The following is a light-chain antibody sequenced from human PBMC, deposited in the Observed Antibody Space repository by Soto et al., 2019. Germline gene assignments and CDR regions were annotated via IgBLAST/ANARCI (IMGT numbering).Light chain of an antibody. CDR1: SSDVGGYDY. V-gene: IGLV2-14*01. CDR3: SSFTSSHTWV. CDR2: EVT. Sequence: SVLAQPASVSGSPGQSIAISCTGTSSDVGGYDYVSWYQQHPGKAPKVIIYEVTNRPSGVSSRFSGSKSGNTASLTISGLQAEDEADYHCSSFTSSHTWVFGGGTQLTVL. J-gene: IGLJ3*02.